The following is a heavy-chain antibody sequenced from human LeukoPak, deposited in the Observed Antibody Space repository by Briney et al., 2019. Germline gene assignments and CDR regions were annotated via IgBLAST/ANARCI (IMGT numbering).Heavy chain of an antibody. J-gene: IGHJ4*02. CDR3: ARVDCSGGGCYSALNL. Sequence: GGSLRLSCAASGFTFSSYGMHWVRQAPGKGLEWVAFIRYDGSNKYYADSVKGRFTISRDNSKNTLYLQMNSLRAEDTAVYYCARVDCSGGGCYSALNLWGQGTLVTVSS. D-gene: IGHD2-15*01. CDR1: GFTFSSYG. V-gene: IGHV3-30*02. CDR2: IRYDGSNK.